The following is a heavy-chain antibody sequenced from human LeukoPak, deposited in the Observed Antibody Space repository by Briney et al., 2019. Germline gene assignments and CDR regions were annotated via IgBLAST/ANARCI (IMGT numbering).Heavy chain of an antibody. CDR3: ARSVKAVPAAKFDP. CDR2: ISAYNGNT. Sequence: ASVKVSCKASGYTFTSYYMHWVRQAPGQGLGWMGWISAYNGNTNYAQKLQGRVTMTTDTSTSTAYMELRSLRSDDTAVYYCARSVKAVPAAKFDPWGQGTLVTVSS. CDR1: GYTFTSYY. J-gene: IGHJ5*02. D-gene: IGHD2-2*01. V-gene: IGHV1-18*04.